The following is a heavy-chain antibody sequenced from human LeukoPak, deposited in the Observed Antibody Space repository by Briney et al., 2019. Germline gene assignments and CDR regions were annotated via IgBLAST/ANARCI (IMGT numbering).Heavy chain of an antibody. CDR2: ISHAGSNN. J-gene: IGHJ4*02. Sequence: GGSLRLSCAASGFTFGTYGMHWVRQAPGKGLEWVAVISHAGSNNYSANYVKGRFIISRDNAKNSLYLQMNSLRAEDTAVYYCARDHYYDSSGYYYGGSYFDYWGQGTLVTVSS. CDR1: GFTFGTYG. D-gene: IGHD3-22*01. V-gene: IGHV3-30*03. CDR3: ARDHYYDSSGYYYGGSYFDY.